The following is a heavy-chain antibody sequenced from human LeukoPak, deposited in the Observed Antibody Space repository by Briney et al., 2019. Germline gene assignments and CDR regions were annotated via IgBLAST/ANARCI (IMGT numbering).Heavy chain of an antibody. V-gene: IGHV3-21*01. CDR2: ISSSSSYI. CDR1: GFTFSSYS. CDR3: ASAWGDWPNWFDP. J-gene: IGHJ5*02. D-gene: IGHD7-27*01. Sequence: RTGGSLRLSCAASGFTFSSYSMNWVRQAPGKGLEWVSSISSSSSYIYYADSVKGRFTISRDNAKNSLYLQMNSLRAEDTAVYYCASAWGDWPNWFDPWGQGTLVTVSS.